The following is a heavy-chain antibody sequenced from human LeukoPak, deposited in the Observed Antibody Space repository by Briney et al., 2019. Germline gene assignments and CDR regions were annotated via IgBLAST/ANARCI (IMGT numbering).Heavy chain of an antibody. Sequence: GGSLRLSCAASGFTFSSFGIHWVRQAPGKGLEWLAVISYDGSNKYYADSVKGRFTISRDNSKNTLFLQMNSLRAEDTAVYYCAKDLFFQVSDYGMDVWGQGTTVTVSS. CDR1: GFTFSSFG. V-gene: IGHV3-30*18. J-gene: IGHJ6*02. D-gene: IGHD5-12*01. CDR2: ISYDGSNK. CDR3: AKDLFFQVSDYGMDV.